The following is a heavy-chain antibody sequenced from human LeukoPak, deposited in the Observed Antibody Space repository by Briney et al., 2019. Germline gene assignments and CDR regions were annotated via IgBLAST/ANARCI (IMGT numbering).Heavy chain of an antibody. CDR1: GFTFSSYA. Sequence: GGSLRLSCAASGFTFSSYAMHWVRQAPGKGLEWVAVISYDGSNKYYADSVKGRFTISRDSSKNMVYLQMNSLRAEDTAVYYCARRSAAKDAFDIWGQGTKVTVSS. D-gene: IGHD6-25*01. V-gene: IGHV3-30*04. CDR3: ARRSAAKDAFDI. CDR2: ISYDGSNK. J-gene: IGHJ3*02.